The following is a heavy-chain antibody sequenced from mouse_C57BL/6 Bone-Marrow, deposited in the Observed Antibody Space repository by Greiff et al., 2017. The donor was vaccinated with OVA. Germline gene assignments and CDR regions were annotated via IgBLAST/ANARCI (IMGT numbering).Heavy chain of an antibody. CDR2: IYPGDGDT. CDR3: ARGAY. J-gene: IGHJ3*01. V-gene: IGHV1-80*01. Sequence: QVQLKESGAELVKPGASVKISCKASGYVFSSYWMNWVKQRPGKGLEWIGQIYPGDGDTKYNEKFKGKATLTADKSSSTAYMQLSSLTAEDSAVYFCARGAYWGQGTLVTVSA. CDR1: GYVFSSYW.